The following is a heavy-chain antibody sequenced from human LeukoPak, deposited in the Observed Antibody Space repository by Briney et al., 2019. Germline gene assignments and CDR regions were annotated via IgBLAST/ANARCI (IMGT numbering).Heavy chain of an antibody. Sequence: PSETLSLTCTVSGGSISSYYWSWIRQPPGKGLEWIGYIYYSGSTNYNPSLKSRVTISVDTSKNQFSLKLSSVTAADTAVYYCARETLSSALIRTWGQGTLVTVSS. V-gene: IGHV4-59*12. CDR3: ARETLSSALIRT. CDR2: IYYSGST. J-gene: IGHJ5*02. D-gene: IGHD2-8*01. CDR1: GGSISSYY.